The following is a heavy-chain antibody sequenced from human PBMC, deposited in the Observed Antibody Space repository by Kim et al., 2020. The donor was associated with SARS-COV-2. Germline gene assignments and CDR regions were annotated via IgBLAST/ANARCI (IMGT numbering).Heavy chain of an antibody. CDR1: VFTFSSRA. D-gene: IGHD6-19*01. J-gene: IGHJ4*02. CDR2: VNNGGNA. CDR3: AKDHPSSGWPAFDS. V-gene: IGHV3-23*01. Sequence: GGSLRLSCAASVFTFSSRAMSWVRQAPGKGPEWVASVNNGGNAYYADSVKGRFTVSRDITRDTLYLQMNSLRAEDTALYFCAKDHPSSGWPAFDSWGQGTLVTGSS.